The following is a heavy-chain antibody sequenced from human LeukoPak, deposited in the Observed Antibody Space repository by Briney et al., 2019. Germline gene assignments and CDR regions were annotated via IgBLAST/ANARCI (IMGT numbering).Heavy chain of an antibody. V-gene: IGHV1-46*01. CDR1: GYTFTSYY. CDR3: ARSYNMHDWSDP. J-gene: IGHJ5*02. D-gene: IGHD3-10*01. Sequence: VASVKVSCKASGYTFTSYYIHWVRQAHGRGLEWMGMIYPGGDSTTYAQKLQGRVTMTRDTSTSTVYMDLSSLRSEDTAVYYCARSYNMHDWSDPWGQGTLVTVSS. CDR2: IYPGGDST.